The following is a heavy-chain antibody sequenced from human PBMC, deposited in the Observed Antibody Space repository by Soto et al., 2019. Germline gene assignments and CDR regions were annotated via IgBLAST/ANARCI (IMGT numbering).Heavy chain of an antibody. J-gene: IGHJ4*02. CDR3: GRGAGSSSGDF. CDR2: IYYSGST. V-gene: IGHV4-59*01. CDR1: GGSISPYF. D-gene: IGHD6-25*01. Sequence: QVQLQESGPGLVKPSETLALTCTVSGGSISPYFWSWIRRPPGKGLEWIGYIYYSGSTSYNPSLKSRVIISVDTSKNQFSLNLTSVTAADTAVYYCGRGAGSSSGDFCGQGTLVTVSS.